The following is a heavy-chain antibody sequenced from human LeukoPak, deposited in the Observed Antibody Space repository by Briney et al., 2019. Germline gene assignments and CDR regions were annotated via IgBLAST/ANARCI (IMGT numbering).Heavy chain of an antibody. V-gene: IGHV3-7*01. J-gene: IGHJ4*02. CDR2: IKQDASQE. D-gene: IGHD3-3*01. Sequence: GGSLRLSCAASGFTFSSYWMSWVRQAPGKGPEWVAHIKQDASQEYHVDSVKGRFTISRDNAKNSLYLQMNSLRAEDTAVYYCARGVVYPAWSGPHWSDYWGQGALVIVSS. CDR1: GFTFSSYW. CDR3: ARGVVYPAWSGPHWSDY.